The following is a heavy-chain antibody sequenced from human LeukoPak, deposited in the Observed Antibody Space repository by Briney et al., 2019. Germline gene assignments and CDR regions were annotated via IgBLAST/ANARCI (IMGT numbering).Heavy chain of an antibody. CDR2: IYSGGST. Sequence: GGSLRLSCAASGFTVSSKYMSWVRQAPGKGLEWVSVIYSGGSTYYADSVKGRFTISRDNSKNTLYLQMNSLKAEDTAVYYCAKGSDFWSGYPADYWGQGTLVTVSS. CDR1: GFTVSSKY. V-gene: IGHV3-53*01. J-gene: IGHJ4*02. D-gene: IGHD3-3*01. CDR3: AKGSDFWSGYPADY.